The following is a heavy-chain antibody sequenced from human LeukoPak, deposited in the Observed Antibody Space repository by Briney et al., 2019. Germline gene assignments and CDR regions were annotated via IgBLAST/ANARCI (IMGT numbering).Heavy chain of an antibody. CDR3: AKSGSYGWDKGCFDY. D-gene: IGHD3-10*01. Sequence: GGSLRLSCAASGFTFDDYAMHWVRQAPGKGLEWVSGISWNSGSIGYADSVKGRFTISRDNAKNSLYLQMNSLRAEDTALYYCAKSGSYGWDKGCFDYWGQGTLVTVSS. V-gene: IGHV3-9*01. CDR1: GFTFDDYA. J-gene: IGHJ4*02. CDR2: ISWNSGSI.